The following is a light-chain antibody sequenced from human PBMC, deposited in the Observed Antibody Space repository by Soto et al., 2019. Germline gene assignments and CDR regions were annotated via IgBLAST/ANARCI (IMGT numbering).Light chain of an antibody. Sequence: EIVMTQSPATLSVSPGERATLSCRASQSVSSNLAWYQQKPGQAPRLLMYGASTRATGIPDRFSGSGSGTEFTLPISSLQSEDFAVYYCQQHNIWPPWTFGQGTKVEIK. CDR1: QSVSSN. V-gene: IGKV3-15*01. CDR2: GAS. J-gene: IGKJ1*01. CDR3: QQHNIWPPWT.